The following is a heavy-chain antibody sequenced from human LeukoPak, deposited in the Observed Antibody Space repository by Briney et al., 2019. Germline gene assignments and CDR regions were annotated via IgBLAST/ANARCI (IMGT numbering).Heavy chain of an antibody. CDR2: ISSSTSYI. CDR1: GFTFSSYS. V-gene: IGHV3-21*01. CDR3: ARGQVAARPNYFYS. D-gene: IGHD6-6*01. J-gene: IGHJ4*02. Sequence: GGSLRLSCVGSGFTFSSYSMNWVRQAPGKGLEWVSYISSSTSYIYNADSVKGRFTISRDKAKNSLYLQMNSLRAEDTAVYYCARGQVAARPNYFYSWGQGTLVTVSS.